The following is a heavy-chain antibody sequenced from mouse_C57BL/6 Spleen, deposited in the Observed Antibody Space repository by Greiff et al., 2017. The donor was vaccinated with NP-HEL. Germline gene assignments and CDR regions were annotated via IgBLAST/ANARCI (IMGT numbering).Heavy chain of an antibody. CDR2: LDPENGDT. CDR1: GFNIKDDY. CDR3: TTLITTVVATGYFDV. Sequence: EVQLQQSGAELVRPGASVKLSCTASGFNIKDDYMHWVKQRPEPGLEWIGWLDPENGDTEYASKVQGKATIPADTSSNTAYLQLSSLTSEDTAVYYCTTLITTVVATGYFDVWGTGTTVTVSS. J-gene: IGHJ1*03. D-gene: IGHD1-1*01. V-gene: IGHV14-4*01.